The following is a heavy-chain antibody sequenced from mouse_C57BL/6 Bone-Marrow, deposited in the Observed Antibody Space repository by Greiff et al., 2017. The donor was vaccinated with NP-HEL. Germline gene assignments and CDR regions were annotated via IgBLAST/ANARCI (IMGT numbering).Heavy chain of an antibody. Sequence: VQLQQSGAELARPGASVKLSCKASGYTFTSYGISWVKQRTGQGLEWIGEIYPRSGNTYYNEKFKGKATLTADKSSSTAYMELRSLTSEDSAVDFCARDGSRSRPNYWYFDVWGTGTTVTVSS. CDR2: IYPRSGNT. CDR1: GYTFTSYG. V-gene: IGHV1-81*01. J-gene: IGHJ1*03. CDR3: ARDGSRSRPNYWYFDV. D-gene: IGHD1-1*01.